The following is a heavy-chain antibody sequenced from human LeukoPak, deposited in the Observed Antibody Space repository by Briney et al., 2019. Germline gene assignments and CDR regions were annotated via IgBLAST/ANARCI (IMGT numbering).Heavy chain of an antibody. CDR1: GYTFISHH. D-gene: IGHD3-22*01. V-gene: IGHV1-46*01. CDR3: ARGRFDGYYDGRGYYAWYFDL. CDR2: INPDGGTT. Sequence: GASVKVSCKTSGYTFISHHLHWVRQAPGQGLEWMGVINPDGGTTLYAQNFQGRVTMTRDMSTSTVYMELTGLRSEDTAIFYCARGRFDGYYDGRGYYAWYFDLWGRGTLVTVSS. J-gene: IGHJ2*01.